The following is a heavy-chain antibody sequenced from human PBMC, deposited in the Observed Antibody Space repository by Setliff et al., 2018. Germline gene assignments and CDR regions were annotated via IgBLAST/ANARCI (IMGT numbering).Heavy chain of an antibody. CDR3: ARHKSNGSGSYPSLYMDV. V-gene: IGHV4-39*01. Sequence: SETLSLTCRASGGSISSGNYYWGLIRQPPGKGLEWVATIYYSGSTYSNPSLKSRLIISVDAPDNQFSVKLSSVTAADTAVYYCARHKSNGSGSYPSLYMDVWGKGIMVTV. CDR1: GGSISSGNYY. CDR2: IYYSGST. J-gene: IGHJ6*03. D-gene: IGHD3-10*01.